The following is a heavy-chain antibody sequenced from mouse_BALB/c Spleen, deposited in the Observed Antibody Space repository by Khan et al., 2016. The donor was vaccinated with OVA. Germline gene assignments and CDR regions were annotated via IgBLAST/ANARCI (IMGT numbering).Heavy chain of an antibody. V-gene: IGHV9-4*02. D-gene: IGHD2-14*01. CDR3: ARGGAAYYRYDGVYYAMDY. CDR1: GYTFTTAG. J-gene: IGHJ4*01. CDR2: IDTHLGVP. Sequence: QIQLVQSGPELKKPGETVRISCKASGYTFTTAGMQWVQKMPGKGLKWIGWIDTHLGVPKYAEDFKGRFAFSLETSASTAYLQITNLKNEDTATXFCARGGAAYYRYDGVYYAMDYWGQGTSVTVSS.